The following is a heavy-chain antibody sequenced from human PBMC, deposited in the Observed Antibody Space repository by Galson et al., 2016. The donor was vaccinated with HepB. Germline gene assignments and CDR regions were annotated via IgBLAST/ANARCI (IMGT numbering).Heavy chain of an antibody. Sequence: SLRLSCAASGLSVRNNYISWVRQAPGRGPEAVSVMYIGGSTYYSESVRGRFTMSSDNSKNTVYLQMHNLRAAETAVYYCARDLPVETAGGFDIWGQGTMVTVSS. V-gene: IGHV3-53*01. CDR2: MYIGGST. D-gene: IGHD5-18*01. CDR3: ARDLPVETAGGFDI. CDR1: GLSVRNNY. J-gene: IGHJ3*02.